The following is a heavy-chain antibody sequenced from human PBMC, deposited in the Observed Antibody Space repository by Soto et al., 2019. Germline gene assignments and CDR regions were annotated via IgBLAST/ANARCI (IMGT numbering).Heavy chain of an antibody. D-gene: IGHD3-22*01. V-gene: IGHV3-23*01. CDR3: AKVFYYYDSSGYYYFDY. CDR2: ISGSGSTI. Sequence: GGSLRLSCAASGFTFSSYAVSWVRQAPGKGPEWISSISGSGSTIYYADSVKGRFTISRDNSKNALYLQMSSLRAEDTAVYYCAKVFYYYDSSGYYYFDYWGQGALVTVSS. J-gene: IGHJ4*02. CDR1: GFTFSSYA.